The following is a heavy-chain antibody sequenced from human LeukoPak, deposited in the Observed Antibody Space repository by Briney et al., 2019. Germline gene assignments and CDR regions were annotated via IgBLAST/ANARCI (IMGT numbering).Heavy chain of an antibody. CDR1: GYTFTSYD. Sequence: GASVKVSCKASGYTFTSYDINWVRQATGQGLEWMGWMNPNSGNTGYAQKFQGRVTMTRNTSISTAYMELSSLRSEDTAVYYCARAKSRRWLQLTAFAFDIWGQGTMVTVSS. CDR2: MNPNSGNT. D-gene: IGHD5-24*01. J-gene: IGHJ3*02. V-gene: IGHV1-8*01. CDR3: ARAKSRRWLQLTAFAFDI.